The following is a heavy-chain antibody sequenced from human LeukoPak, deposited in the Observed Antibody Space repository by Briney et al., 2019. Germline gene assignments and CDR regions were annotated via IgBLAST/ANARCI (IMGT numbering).Heavy chain of an antibody. CDR3: ASWGIVVVPAVNGAFDI. CDR2: IIPIFGTA. CDR1: GGTYSSYA. V-gene: IGHV1-69*13. J-gene: IGHJ3*02. Sequence: GASVKVSCKASGGTYSSYAISWVRQAPGQGLEWMGGIIPIFGTANYAQKFQGRVTITADESTSTAYMELSSLRSEDTAVYYCASWGIVVVPAVNGAFDIWGQGTMVTVSS. D-gene: IGHD2-2*01.